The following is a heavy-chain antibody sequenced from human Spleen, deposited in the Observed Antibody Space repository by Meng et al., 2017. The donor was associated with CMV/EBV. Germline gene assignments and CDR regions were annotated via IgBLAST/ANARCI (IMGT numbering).Heavy chain of an antibody. Sequence: GGSLRLSCAAFGFTFSNYGMHWVRRAPGKGLEWLAFIRYDGSNTYYADSVKGRFTISRNNSENRLYVQMNSLRADDTAVNYRAKVLLPVFGAPGGDYWGQGTLVTVSS. CDR2: IRYDGSNT. V-gene: IGHV3-30*02. CDR3: AKVLLPVFGAPGGDY. J-gene: IGHJ4*02. D-gene: IGHD2-2*01. CDR1: GFTFSNYG.